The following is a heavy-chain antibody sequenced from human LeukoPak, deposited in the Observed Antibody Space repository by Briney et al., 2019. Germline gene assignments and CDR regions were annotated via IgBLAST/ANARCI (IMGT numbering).Heavy chain of an antibody. J-gene: IGHJ4*02. CDR1: GYTFTSYY. D-gene: IGHD2-2*02. CDR2: ISAYNGNT. CDR3: AASNIVVVPAATPPSFDY. Sequence: ASVKVSCKASGYTFTSYYMHWVRQAPGQGLEWMGWISAYNGNTNYAQKLQGRVTMTTDTSTSTAYMELRSLRSDDTAVYYCAASNIVVVPAATPPSFDYWGQGTLVTVSS. V-gene: IGHV1-18*04.